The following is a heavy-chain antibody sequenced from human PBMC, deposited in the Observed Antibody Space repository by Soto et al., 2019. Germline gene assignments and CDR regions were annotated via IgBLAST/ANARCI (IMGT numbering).Heavy chain of an antibody. D-gene: IGHD6-25*01. CDR1: GGSISSYY. V-gene: IGHV4-59*08. J-gene: IGHJ4*02. CDR3: ARHHAALLYYFYY. Sequence: QVQLQESGPGLVKPSETLSLTCSVSGGSISSYYWSWIRQPPGKGLEWIGYIYYTGSSSYNPSLKNRGTISVDTSKDQFSLKLSSVTAADTAVYYCARHHAALLYYFYYWGQGALVTVSS. CDR2: IYYTGSS.